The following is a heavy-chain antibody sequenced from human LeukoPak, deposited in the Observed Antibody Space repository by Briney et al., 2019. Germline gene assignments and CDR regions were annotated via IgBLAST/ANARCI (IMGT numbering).Heavy chain of an antibody. D-gene: IGHD1-26*01. V-gene: IGHV1-24*01. Sequence: GASVKVSCKVSGYTLTELSMHWVRQAPGKGLEWMGGFDPEDGETICAQKFQGRVTMTEDTSTDTAYMELSSLRSEDTAVYYCATPHNRDANIVGATWFDYWGQGTLVTVSS. J-gene: IGHJ4*02. CDR2: FDPEDGET. CDR1: GYTLTELS. CDR3: ATPHNRDANIVGATWFDY.